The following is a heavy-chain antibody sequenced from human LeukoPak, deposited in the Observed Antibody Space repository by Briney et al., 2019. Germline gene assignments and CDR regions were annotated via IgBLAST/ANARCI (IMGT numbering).Heavy chain of an antibody. D-gene: IGHD3-9*01. CDR1: GGSISSGGYY. J-gene: IGHJ4*02. Sequence: SQTLSLTCTVSGGSISSGGYYWSWIRQPPGKGLEWIGYIYYSGSTNYNPSLKSRVTISVDTSKNQFSLKLSSVTAADTAVYYCARVNFDWFTLDYWGQGTLVTVSS. CDR3: ARVNFDWFTLDY. V-gene: IGHV4-61*08. CDR2: IYYSGST.